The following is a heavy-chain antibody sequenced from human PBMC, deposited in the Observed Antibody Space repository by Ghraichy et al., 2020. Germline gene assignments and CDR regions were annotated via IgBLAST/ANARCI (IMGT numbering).Heavy chain of an antibody. CDR2: INSDGSST. V-gene: IGHV3-74*01. J-gene: IGHJ4*02. D-gene: IGHD3-3*01. CDR1: GFTFSSYW. Sequence: GALNISCAASGFTFSSYWMHWVRQAPGKGLVWVSRINSDGSSTSYADSVKGRFTISRDNAKNTLYLQMNSLRAEDTAVYYCARRGLGDDFDYWGQGTLVTVSS. CDR3: ARRGLGDDFDY.